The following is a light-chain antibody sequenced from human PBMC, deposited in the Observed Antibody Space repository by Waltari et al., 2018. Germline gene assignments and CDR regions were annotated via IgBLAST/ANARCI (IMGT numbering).Light chain of an antibody. J-gene: IGLJ2*01. V-gene: IGLV3-21*01. CDR2: YNN. CDR3: QVWDSDSDHVV. Sequence: SYVLTQPPSVSVAPGETARITCGGNNIGSKSVHWYQQEPGQAPILVIYYNNDRPSGIPERFSGSNSGNTATLTSSRVDAGEEADYYCQVWDSDSDHVVFGGGTKLAVL. CDR1: NIGSKS.